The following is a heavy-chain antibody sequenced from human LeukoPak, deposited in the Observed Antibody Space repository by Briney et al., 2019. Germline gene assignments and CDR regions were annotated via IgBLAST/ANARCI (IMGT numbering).Heavy chain of an antibody. CDR2: IWYDGSNK. CDR1: GFTFSSYG. CDR3: AKEGELMTYNWFDP. V-gene: IGHV3-33*06. D-gene: IGHD3-16*01. Sequence: GRSLRLSCAASGFTFSSYGMHWVRQAPGKGLEWVAVIWYDGSNKYYADSVKGRFTISRDNSKNTLYLQMNSLRAEDTAVYYCAKEGELMTYNWFDPWGQGTLVTVSS. J-gene: IGHJ5*02.